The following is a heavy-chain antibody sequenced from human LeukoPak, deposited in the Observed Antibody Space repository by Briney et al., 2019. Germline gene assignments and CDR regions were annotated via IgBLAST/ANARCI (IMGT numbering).Heavy chain of an antibody. CDR2: IYTSGST. J-gene: IGHJ4*02. CDR3: AGVIGSWKFDS. Sequence: PSETLSLTCTVSGDSISSSSWSWIRQPAGKGLEWIGRIYTSGSTNYNPSLKSRVTMSVDTSKNQCFLKLSSVTAANTAVYYCAGVIGSWKFDSWGQGTLVTVSS. CDR1: GDSISSSS. V-gene: IGHV4-4*07. D-gene: IGHD2-21*01.